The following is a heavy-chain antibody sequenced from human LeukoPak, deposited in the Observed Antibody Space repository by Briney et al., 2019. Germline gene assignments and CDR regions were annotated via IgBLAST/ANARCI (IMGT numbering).Heavy chain of an antibody. CDR1: GFTFSSYA. Sequence: GGSLRLSCAASGFTFSSYAMSWVRQAPGKGLEWVSAISGSGGSTYYADSVKGRFTISRDNAKNTLYLQMNSLRAEDTAVYYCARGLTIFGVVNDAFDIWGEGTLVTVSS. CDR2: ISGSGGST. D-gene: IGHD3-3*01. CDR3: ARGLTIFGVVNDAFDI. V-gene: IGHV3-23*01. J-gene: IGHJ3*02.